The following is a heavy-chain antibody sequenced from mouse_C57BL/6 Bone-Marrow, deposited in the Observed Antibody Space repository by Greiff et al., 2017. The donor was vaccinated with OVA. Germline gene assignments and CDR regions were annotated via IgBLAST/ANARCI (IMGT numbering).Heavy chain of an antibody. D-gene: IGHD1-1*01. CDR1: GFNIKDDY. V-gene: IGHV14-4*01. CDR3: STVVEGY. CDR2: IDPENGDT. J-gene: IGHJ2*01. Sequence: VQLQQSGAELVRPGASVKLSCTASGFNIKDDYMHWVKQRPDQGLEWIGWIDPENGDTEYASKFQGKATITADTSSNTAYLQLSSLTSEDTAVYYCSTVVEGYWGQGTTLTVSS.